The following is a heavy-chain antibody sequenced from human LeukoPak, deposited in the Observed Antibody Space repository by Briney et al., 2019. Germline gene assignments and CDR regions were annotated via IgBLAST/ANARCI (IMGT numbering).Heavy chain of an antibody. CDR3: ARDLGVVRGVFTLDY. CDR1: GFTFSSHW. V-gene: IGHV3-7*01. Sequence: PGGSLRLSCVASGFTFSSHWMTWVRQAPGKGLEWVANIKQDGSEKYYVDSVKGRFTISRENAKNSLYLQMNSLRAEDTAVYYCARDLGVVRGVFTLDYWGQGTLVTVSS. J-gene: IGHJ4*02. CDR2: IKQDGSEK. D-gene: IGHD3-10*01.